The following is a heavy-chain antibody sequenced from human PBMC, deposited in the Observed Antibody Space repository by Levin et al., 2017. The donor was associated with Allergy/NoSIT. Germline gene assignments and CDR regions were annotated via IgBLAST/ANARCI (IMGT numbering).Heavy chain of an antibody. CDR1: GFTFSGSA. CDR2: IRSKANSYAT. D-gene: IGHD1-26*01. J-gene: IGHJ4*02. CDR3: TRGIVGAWGFDY. V-gene: IGHV3-73*01. Sequence: GESLKISCAASGFTFSGSAMHWVRQASGKGLEWVGRIRSKANSYATAYAASVKGRFTISRDDSKNTAYLQMNSLKTEDTAVYYCTRGIVGAWGFDYWGQGTLVTVSS.